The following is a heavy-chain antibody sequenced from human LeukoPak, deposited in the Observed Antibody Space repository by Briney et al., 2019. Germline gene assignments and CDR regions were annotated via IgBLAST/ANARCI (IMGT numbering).Heavy chain of an antibody. CDR2: IYTSGST. CDR3: ARFVYSGSYNWFDP. CDR1: GGSISSYY. V-gene: IGHV4-4*07. D-gene: IGHD1-26*01. Sequence: SETLSLTCTVSGGSISSYYWSWIRQPAGKGLEWIGRIYTSGSTNYNPSLKSRVTMSVDTSKNQFSLKLSSVTAADTAVYYCARFVYSGSYNWFDPWGQGTLVTVSS. J-gene: IGHJ5*02.